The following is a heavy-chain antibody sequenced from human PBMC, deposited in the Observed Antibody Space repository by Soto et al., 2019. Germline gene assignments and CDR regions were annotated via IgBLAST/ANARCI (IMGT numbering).Heavy chain of an antibody. CDR3: VLDGWRLGGELVGDFGY. CDR1: GYTFTSYG. CDR2: ISAYNGNT. V-gene: IGHV1-18*01. J-gene: IGHJ4*02. Sequence: QVQLVQSGAEVKKPGASVKVSCKASGYTFTSYGISWVRQAPGQGLEWMGWISAYNGNTNYAQKLQGRVTMTTDTSTRTAYMELRSRRSDDTAVYYCVLDGWRLGGELVGDFGYWGQGTLVTVSS. D-gene: IGHD1-26*01.